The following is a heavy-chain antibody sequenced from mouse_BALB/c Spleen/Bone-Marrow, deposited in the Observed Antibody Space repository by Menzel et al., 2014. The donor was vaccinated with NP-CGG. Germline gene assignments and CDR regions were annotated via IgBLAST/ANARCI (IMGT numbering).Heavy chain of an antibody. D-gene: IGHD1-1*01. J-gene: IGHJ2*01. CDR1: GYTFTSYV. CDR2: INPFNDGT. Sequence: EVQLQQSGPELVKPGNSVKMSCKASGYTFTSYVIHWVKQTPGQGLEWIGYINPFNDGTKYNEKFKDKATLTSDKSSNTAYMELSSLTSEDSAVYYCARTGNYYGSSFDYWGQGTTLTVSS. CDR3: ARTGNYYGSSFDY. V-gene: IGHV1-14*01.